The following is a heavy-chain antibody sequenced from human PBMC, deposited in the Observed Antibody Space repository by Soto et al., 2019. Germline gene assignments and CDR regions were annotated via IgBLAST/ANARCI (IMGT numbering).Heavy chain of an antibody. V-gene: IGHV4-59*01. D-gene: IGHD6-19*01. Sequence: PSETLSLTCTVSGGSISSYYWSWIRQPPGKGLEWIGYIYYSGSTNYNPSLKSRVTISVDTSKNQFSLKLSSVTAADTAVYYCARDHIAVAGSHYYYGMDVWGQGTTVTVS. CDR1: GGSISSYY. CDR2: IYYSGST. CDR3: ARDHIAVAGSHYYYGMDV. J-gene: IGHJ6*02.